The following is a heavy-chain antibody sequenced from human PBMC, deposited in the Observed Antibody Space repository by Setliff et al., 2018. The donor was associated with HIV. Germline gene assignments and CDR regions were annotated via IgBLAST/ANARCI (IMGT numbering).Heavy chain of an antibody. CDR2: IYTSGST. Sequence: SETLSLTCTVSGGSMSTYYWSWIRQPPGKGLEWIGYIYTSGSTNYNPPLRSRVTISVDTSKNHFSLRLSSVSAADTAVYYCARGEFYCGTDCYWSSFDYWGQGMLVTVSS. CDR3: ARGEFYCGTDCYWSSFDY. V-gene: IGHV4-4*08. D-gene: IGHD2-21*02. CDR1: GGSMSTYY. J-gene: IGHJ4*02.